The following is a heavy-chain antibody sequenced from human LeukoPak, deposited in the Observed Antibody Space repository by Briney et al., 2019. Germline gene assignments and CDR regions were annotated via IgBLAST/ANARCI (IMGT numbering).Heavy chain of an antibody. CDR3: ARGANYYDSSGYSATFDY. CDR2: INHSGST. J-gene: IGHJ4*02. Sequence: SETLSLTCAVYGGSFSGYSWSWIRQPPGKGLEWIVEINHSGSTKNSPSLKSRVTISVDTSKNQFSLKLRSVTAADTAVYYCARGANYYDSSGYSATFDYWGQGILVTVSS. CDR1: GGSFSGYS. V-gene: IGHV4-34*01. D-gene: IGHD3-22*01.